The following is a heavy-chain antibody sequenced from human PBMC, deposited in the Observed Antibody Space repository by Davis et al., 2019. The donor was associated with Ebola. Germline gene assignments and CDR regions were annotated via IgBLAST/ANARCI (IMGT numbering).Heavy chain of an antibody. Sequence: PGGSLRLSCVASGFSVGINYMSWVRQAPGKGLEWIASISASGNYMHYADSVDGRFSVSRDNAKNSLYLQMNSLRAEDTAVYYCAREREYALTGYYKGRPLDYWGQGTLVTVSS. V-gene: IGHV3-21*01. CDR1: GFSVGINY. J-gene: IGHJ4*02. CDR2: ISASGNYM. D-gene: IGHD3-9*01. CDR3: AREREYALTGYYKGRPLDY.